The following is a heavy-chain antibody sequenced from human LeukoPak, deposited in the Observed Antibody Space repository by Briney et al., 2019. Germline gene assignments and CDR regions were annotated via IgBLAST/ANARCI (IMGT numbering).Heavy chain of an antibody. J-gene: IGHJ4*02. CDR2: IYYSGST. CDR3: ARVDLAAAYYFDY. V-gene: IGHV4-30-4*08. CDR1: GASISSGDYY. Sequence: PSETLSLTCTVSGASISSGDYYWSWIRQPPGKGLEWIGYIYYSGSTYYNPSLKSRVTISVDTSKNQFSLKLSSVTAADTAVYYCARVDLAAAYYFDYWGQGTLVTVSS. D-gene: IGHD2-2*01.